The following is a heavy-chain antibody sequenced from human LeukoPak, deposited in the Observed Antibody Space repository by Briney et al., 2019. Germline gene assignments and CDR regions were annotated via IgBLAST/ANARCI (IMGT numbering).Heavy chain of an antibody. CDR1: GGSISSYY. J-gene: IGHJ4*02. D-gene: IGHD3-22*01. CDR3: ARSYDSSGYSPYYFDY. V-gene: IGHV4-59*01. CDR2: IYYSGST. Sequence: KPSETLSLTCTVSGGSISSYYWSWLRQPPGKGLEWIGYIYYSGSTNYNPSLKSRVTISVDTSKNRFSLKLSSVTAADTAVYYCARSYDSSGYSPYYFDYWGQGTLVTVSS.